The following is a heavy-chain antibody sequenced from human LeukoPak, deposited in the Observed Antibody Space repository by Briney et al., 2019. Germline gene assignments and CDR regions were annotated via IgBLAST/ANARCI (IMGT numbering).Heavy chain of an antibody. CDR1: GVSISSGSNY. Sequence: SETLSLTCSVSGVSISSGSNYWGWIRQPPGKTLEWIGSIYSSGSTYYTPSLKSRVIILFDTAKNHFSLNLSSVTAADTAVYYCARVTGYMIEDYFDYWGQGTLVTVSS. D-gene: IGHD3-22*01. CDR3: ARVTGYMIEDYFDY. J-gene: IGHJ4*02. V-gene: IGHV4-39*07. CDR2: IYSSGST.